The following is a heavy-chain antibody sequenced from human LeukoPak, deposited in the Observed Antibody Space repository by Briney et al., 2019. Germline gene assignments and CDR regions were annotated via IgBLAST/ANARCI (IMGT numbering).Heavy chain of an antibody. CDR1: GFTFSSYS. CDR2: ISSSSSYI. V-gene: IGHV3-21*01. Sequence: GGSLRLSCAASGFTFSSYSMNWVRQAPGKGLEWVSSISSSSSYIYYADSVKGRFTISRDNAKNSLYLQMNSLRAEDTAVYYCARDSSGYDSLYFDYWGQGTLVTVSS. J-gene: IGHJ4*02. CDR3: ARDSSGYDSLYFDY. D-gene: IGHD5-12*01.